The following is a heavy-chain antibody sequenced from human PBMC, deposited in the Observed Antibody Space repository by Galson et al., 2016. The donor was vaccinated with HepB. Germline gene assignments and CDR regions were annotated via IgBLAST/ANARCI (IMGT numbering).Heavy chain of an antibody. J-gene: IGHJ4*02. CDR1: GYSFTGYY. Sequence: SVKVSCKASGYSFTGYYMHWVRQAPGQGLEWMAWISVYNGDTNYAQELQGRVTMTTDTSTSTAYMELRSLRADDTAVYYCARGAGGYFDYWGQGTLVTVSS. CDR3: ARGAGGYFDY. D-gene: IGHD1-26*01. V-gene: IGHV1-18*04. CDR2: ISVYNGDT.